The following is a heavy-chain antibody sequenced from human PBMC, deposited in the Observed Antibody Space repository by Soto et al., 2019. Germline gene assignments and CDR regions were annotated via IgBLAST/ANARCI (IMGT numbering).Heavy chain of an antibody. J-gene: IGHJ1*01. CDR1: GFTFSSYG. Sequence: PGGSLRLSCAASGFTFSSYGMHWVRQAPGKGLEWVAVIWYDGSNKYYADSVKGRFTISRDNSKNTLYLQMNSLRAEDTAVYYCARVGPAYSSSSPYFQHWGQGTLVTVSS. CDR2: IWYDGSNK. V-gene: IGHV3-33*01. CDR3: ARVGPAYSSSSPYFQH. D-gene: IGHD6-6*01.